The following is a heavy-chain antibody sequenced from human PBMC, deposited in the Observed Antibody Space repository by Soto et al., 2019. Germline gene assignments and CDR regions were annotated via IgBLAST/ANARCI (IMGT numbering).Heavy chain of an antibody. V-gene: IGHV3-23*01. CDR2: INYNSRAT. CDR1: AFSFNSYA. Sequence: EVQLLESGGGLVQPGGSLRLSCETSAFSFNSYAMTWVRQAPGMGLEWVAVINYNSRATFHAQSVKGRFTISRDKSRNTVFLQMDSLRAEDTAGYYCVKQRGSGKTYYSNMDVWGLGTTVIGSS. D-gene: IGHD3-10*01. J-gene: IGHJ6*02. CDR3: VKQRGSGKTYYSNMDV.